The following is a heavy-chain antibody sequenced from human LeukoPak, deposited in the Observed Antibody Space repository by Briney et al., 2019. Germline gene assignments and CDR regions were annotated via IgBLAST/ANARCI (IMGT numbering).Heavy chain of an antibody. Sequence: GGSLRLSCAASGFTFSTFAMIWVRQPPGKGLEWVSSIFPSGGEIHYADSVKGRFTISRDNSKSTLSLQMNSLRAEDTAIYYCATYRQVQVTFVCWGQGTLVTVSS. V-gene: IGHV3-23*01. J-gene: IGHJ4*02. CDR1: GFTFSTFA. D-gene: IGHD2-8*01. CDR3: ATYRQVQVTFVC. CDR2: IFPSGGEI.